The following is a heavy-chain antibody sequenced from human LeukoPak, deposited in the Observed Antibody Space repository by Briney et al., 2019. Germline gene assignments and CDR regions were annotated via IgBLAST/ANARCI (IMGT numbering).Heavy chain of an antibody. V-gene: IGHV4-34*01. J-gene: IGHJ4*02. CDR2: INHSGST. CDR3: ARVGGTGTTVGKKNRNDY. Sequence: SETLSLTCAVYGGSFSGYYWSWIRQPPGKGLEWIGEINHSGSTNYNPSLKSRVTISVDTSKNQFSLKLSSVTAADTAVYYCARVGGTGTTVGKKNRNDYWGQGTLVTVSS. CDR1: GGSFSGYY. D-gene: IGHD4-17*01.